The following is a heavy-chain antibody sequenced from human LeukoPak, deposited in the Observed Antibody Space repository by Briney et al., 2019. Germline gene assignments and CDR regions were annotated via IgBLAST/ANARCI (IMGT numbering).Heavy chain of an antibody. CDR1: GHTFTSYY. V-gene: IGHV1-46*01. J-gene: IGHJ3*02. CDR2: INPNGGNT. Sequence: ASVKVSCKASGHTFTSYYMYWVRQAPGHGVEWGGIINPNGGNTSYAQKFKGRVNTTRDTCTSTVSMARSSLRSEDTAVYSWARLSVVVGAATGSTTLYAFVISGERRMGSVSS. CDR3: ARLSVVVGAATGSTTLYAFVI. D-gene: IGHD2-15*01.